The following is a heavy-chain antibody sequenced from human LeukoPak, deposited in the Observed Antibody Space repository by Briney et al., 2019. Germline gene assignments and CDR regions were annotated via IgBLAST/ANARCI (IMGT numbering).Heavy chain of an antibody. J-gene: IGHJ3*01. CDR3: AKDREWELLGGDAFDV. V-gene: IGHV3-9*01. CDR2: LSRNSHNI. Sequence: PGGSLRLSCAASGYTFDDYAMHWVRQAPGQGLEWVAGLSRNSHNINYADSVKGRFTISRDNANYSLYLQMDSLRPEDTALYYCAKDREWELLGGDAFDVWGQGTVVTVSS. D-gene: IGHD1-26*01. CDR1: GYTFDDYA.